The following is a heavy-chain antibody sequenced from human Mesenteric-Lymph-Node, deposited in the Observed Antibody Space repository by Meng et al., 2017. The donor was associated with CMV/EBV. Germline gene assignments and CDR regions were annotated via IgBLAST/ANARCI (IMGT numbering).Heavy chain of an antibody. Sequence: ASVKVSCKASGYTFTGYYMHWVRQAPGQGLEWMGWINPNSGGTNYAQKFQGRVTMTRDTSISTAYMELSRLRSDDTAVYYCARDSNIFTAAAGTGWFDPWGQGTLVTVSS. D-gene: IGHD6-13*01. CDR3: ARDSNIFTAAAGTGWFDP. CDR1: GYTFTGYY. J-gene: IGHJ5*02. CDR2: INPNSGGT. V-gene: IGHV1-2*02.